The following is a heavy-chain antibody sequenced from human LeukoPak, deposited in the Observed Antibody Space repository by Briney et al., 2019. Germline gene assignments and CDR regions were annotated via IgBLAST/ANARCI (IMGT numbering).Heavy chain of an antibody. D-gene: IGHD2-2*01. CDR1: GFTFSSYA. J-gene: IGHJ3*02. CDR3: AKDRGPYCSSTSCYPDAFDI. Sequence: GGSLRLSCAASGFTFSSYAMSWVRQAPGKGLEWVSAISGSGGSTYYADSVKGRLTISRDNSKNTLYLQMNSLRAEDTAVYYCAKDRGPYCSSTSCYPDAFDIWGQGTMVTVSS. V-gene: IGHV3-23*01. CDR2: ISGSGGST.